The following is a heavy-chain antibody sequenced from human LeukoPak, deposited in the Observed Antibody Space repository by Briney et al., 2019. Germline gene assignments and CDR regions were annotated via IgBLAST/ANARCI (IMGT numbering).Heavy chain of an antibody. CDR3: ASVRSSASYHDAFDY. CDR1: GYTFTGYY. Sequence: GASVKVSCKAPGYTFTGYYMQWVRQAPGQGLEWMGWINPNSGGTNYAQKFQGRITMTRDTSISTAYMELNRLTSDDTAVYYCASVRSSASYHDAFDYWGQGTQVTVSS. CDR2: INPNSGGT. D-gene: IGHD3-22*01. V-gene: IGHV1-2*02. J-gene: IGHJ4*02.